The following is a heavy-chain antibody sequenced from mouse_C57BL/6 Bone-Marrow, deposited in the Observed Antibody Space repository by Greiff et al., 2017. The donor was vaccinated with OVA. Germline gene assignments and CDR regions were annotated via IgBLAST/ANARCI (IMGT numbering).Heavy chain of an antibody. CDR3: AGTGGGSCLTWFAY. D-gene: IGHD1-1*02. J-gene: IGHJ3*01. CDR1: GYTFTSYC. Sequence: QVQLQQPGAELVKPGASVKMSCKASGYTFTSYCITWVKQRPGQGLEWIGDIDPGSGSTNYNEKFKSKATLTVDTSSSTAYLQLSSLTSEDSAVYYCAGTGGGSCLTWFAYWGQGTLVTVSA. CDR2: IDPGSGST. V-gene: IGHV1-55*01.